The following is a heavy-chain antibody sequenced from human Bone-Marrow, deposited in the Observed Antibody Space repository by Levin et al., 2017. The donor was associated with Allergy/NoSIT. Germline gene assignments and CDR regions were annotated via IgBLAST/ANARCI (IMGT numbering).Heavy chain of an antibody. CDR2: IYYSGST. D-gene: IGHD2-15*01. J-gene: IGHJ4*02. CDR1: GGSISNYY. Sequence: SETLSLTCTVSGGSISNYYWSWIRQPPGKGLEWIVYIYYSGSTNYNPSLKSRVTISIDASKDQFSLNLTSVTAADTAVYYCARGCSGGSGYWPFDYWGQGTLVTVSS. CDR3: ARGCSGGSGYWPFDY. V-gene: IGHV4-59*01.